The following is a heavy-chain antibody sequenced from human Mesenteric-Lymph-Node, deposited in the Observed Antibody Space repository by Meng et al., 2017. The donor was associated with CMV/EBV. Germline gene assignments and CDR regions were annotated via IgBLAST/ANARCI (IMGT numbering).Heavy chain of an antibody. CDR3: ARIFCRGGSCPSDY. V-gene: IGHV3-11*01. CDR2: ISSGGTTI. Sequence: GGSLRLSCAASGFTFSGYWMSWVRQAPGKGLEWVSHISSGGTTIFHADSVKGRFTISRDNANSSLFLQMDSLRVEDTAVYYCARIFCRGGSCPSDYWGQGSLVTVSS. CDR1: GFTFSGYW. J-gene: IGHJ4*02. D-gene: IGHD2-15*01.